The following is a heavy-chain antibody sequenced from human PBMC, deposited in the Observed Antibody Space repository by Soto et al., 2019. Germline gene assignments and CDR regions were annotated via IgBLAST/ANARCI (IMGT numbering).Heavy chain of an antibody. CDR1: DDSINSDKYY. CDR3: ARVWREGITMVSNWFDP. Sequence: PSETLSLTCSVSDDSINSDKYYWGWIRQPPGKGLEWIGYIYYSGSTYYNPSLKTRVTISLDTSKNQFSLKLSSVTAADTAVYYCARVWREGITMVSNWFDPWGQGTLVTVSS. D-gene: IGHD3-10*01. CDR2: IYYSGST. J-gene: IGHJ5*02. V-gene: IGHV4-30-4*08.